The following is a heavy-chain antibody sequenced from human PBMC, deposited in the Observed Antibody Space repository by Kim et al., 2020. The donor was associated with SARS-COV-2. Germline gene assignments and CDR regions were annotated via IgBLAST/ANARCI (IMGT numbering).Heavy chain of an antibody. CDR2: INPSGGST. V-gene: IGHV1-46*01. Sequence: ASVKVSCKASGYTFTSYYMHWVRQAPGQGLEWMGIINPSGGSTSYAQKFQGRVTMTRDTSTSTVYMELSSLRSEDTAVYYCARAASTYYDFWSGYSSADNNWFDPCGQGTLVTVSS. J-gene: IGHJ5*02. CDR1: GYTFTSYY. CDR3: ARAASTYYDFWSGYSSADNNWFDP. D-gene: IGHD3-3*01.